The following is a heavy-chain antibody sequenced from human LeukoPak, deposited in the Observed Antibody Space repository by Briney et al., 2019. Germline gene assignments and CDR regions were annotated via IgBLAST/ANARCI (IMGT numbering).Heavy chain of an antibody. Sequence: GGSLRLSCAVSGFNFNTYSMNWVRQAPGKGPEWVSSISSTSNYIYYAESVKGRFAVSRDNAKNSLYLQMNSLRPDDTAVYYCARKSLVVGTNAFDIWGQGTMVTVSS. J-gene: IGHJ3*02. D-gene: IGHD2-15*01. CDR1: GFNFNTYS. CDR3: ARKSLVVGTNAFDI. CDR2: ISSTSNYI. V-gene: IGHV3-21*04.